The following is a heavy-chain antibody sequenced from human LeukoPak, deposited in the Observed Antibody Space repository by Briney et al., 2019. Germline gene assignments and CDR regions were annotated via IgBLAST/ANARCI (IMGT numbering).Heavy chain of an antibody. J-gene: IGHJ5*02. D-gene: IGHD2-2*01. CDR1: GYTLTELS. Sequence: ASVKVSCKVSGYTLTELSMHWVRQAPGKGLEWMGGFDPEDGETIYAQKFQGRVTMTEDTSTDTAYMELSSLRSEDTAVYYCARDSCSSTSCQGPFDPWGQGTLVTVSS. CDR3: ARDSCSSTSCQGPFDP. V-gene: IGHV1-24*01. CDR2: FDPEDGET.